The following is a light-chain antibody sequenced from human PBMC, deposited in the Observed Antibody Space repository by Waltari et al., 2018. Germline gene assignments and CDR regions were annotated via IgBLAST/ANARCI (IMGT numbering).Light chain of an antibody. CDR1: QGISTY. CDR3: QQLTSYPLT. J-gene: IGKJ4*01. Sequence: IQLTQSPSSLSGSVGDRVTITCRASQGISTYLGWYQPKPGKYPNLLIYAASTLQSGVRSRFSGSGPATDFTLTISILQPEDYATYYCQQLTSYPLTFGRGTKVEIK. V-gene: IGKV1-9*01. CDR2: AAS.